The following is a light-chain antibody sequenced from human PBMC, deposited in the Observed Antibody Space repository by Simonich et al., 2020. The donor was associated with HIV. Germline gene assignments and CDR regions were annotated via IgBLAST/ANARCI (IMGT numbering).Light chain of an antibody. J-gene: IGKJ5*01. CDR2: VAS. CDR3: QQYNNWPPIT. Sequence: EIVLTQSPATLSLSPGEIATLSCRASQSVSSYLAWYHQKPGQAPRLLIYVASNRATGIPARFSGSGSGTDFTLTISSLEPEDFAVYYCQQYNNWPPITFGQGTRLEIK. CDR1: QSVSSY. V-gene: IGKV3-11*01.